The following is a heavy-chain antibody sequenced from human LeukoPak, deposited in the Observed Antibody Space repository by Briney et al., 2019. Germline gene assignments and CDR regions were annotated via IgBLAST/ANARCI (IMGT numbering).Heavy chain of an antibody. CDR2: INPNSGGT. Sequence: ASVKVSCKASGYTFTGYYMHWVRQAPGQGLEWMGWINPNSGGTNYAQKFQGRVTMTRDTSISTAYVELSRLRSDDTAVYYCARRYDSSSAFDIWGQGTMVTVSS. D-gene: IGHD3-22*01. V-gene: IGHV1-2*02. J-gene: IGHJ3*02. CDR1: GYTFTGYY. CDR3: ARRYDSSSAFDI.